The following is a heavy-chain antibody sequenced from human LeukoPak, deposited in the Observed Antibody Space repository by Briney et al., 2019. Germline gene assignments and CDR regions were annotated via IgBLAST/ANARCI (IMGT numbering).Heavy chain of an antibody. CDR2: IYHSGST. J-gene: IGHJ4*02. CDR1: GGSISSSNW. D-gene: IGHD5-24*01. V-gene: IGHV4-4*02. CDR3: ASQRRDGYNGMLFDY. Sequence: PSETLSLTCAVSGGSISSSNWWSWVRQPPGKGLEWIGEIYHSGSTNYNPSLKSRVTISVDKSKNQFSLKLSSVTAADTAVYYCASQRRDGYNGMLFDYWGQGTLVTVSS.